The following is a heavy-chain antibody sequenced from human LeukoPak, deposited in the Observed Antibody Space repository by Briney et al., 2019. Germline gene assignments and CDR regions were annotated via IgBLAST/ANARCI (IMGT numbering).Heavy chain of an antibody. Sequence: ASVKVSCKASGYTFTSYGISRVRQAPGQGLEWMGWISAYNGNTNYAQKLQGRVTMTTDTSTSTVYMELSSLRSEDTAVYYCARDRSDAGEPDNWFDPWGQGTLVTVSS. CDR2: ISAYNGNT. CDR1: GYTFTSYG. J-gene: IGHJ5*02. V-gene: IGHV1-18*01. D-gene: IGHD1-26*01. CDR3: ARDRSDAGEPDNWFDP.